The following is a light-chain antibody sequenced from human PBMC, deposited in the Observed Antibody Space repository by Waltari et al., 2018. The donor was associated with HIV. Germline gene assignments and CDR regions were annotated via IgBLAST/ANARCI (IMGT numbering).Light chain of an antibody. J-gene: IGLJ3*02. CDR2: EVS. CDR1: SRDVGSYTY. V-gene: IGLV2-8*01. Sequence: QSALTQPHSASGSPGQSVTISCTGTSRDVGSYTYVSWYQQYPGNAPNLIIYEVSKRPSWFPDRFSGSKSGNTASLTVSGLQAEDEADYYCSSYAGDNNLLFGGGTKLTVL. CDR3: SSYAGDNNLL.